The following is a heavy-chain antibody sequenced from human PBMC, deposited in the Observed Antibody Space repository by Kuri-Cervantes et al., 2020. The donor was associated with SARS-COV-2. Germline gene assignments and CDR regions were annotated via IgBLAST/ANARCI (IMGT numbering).Heavy chain of an antibody. J-gene: IGHJ6*03. D-gene: IGHD3-10*01. V-gene: IGHV3-11*04. CDR2: ISSSGSTI. CDR1: GFTFSDYY. Sequence: GESLKISCAASGFTFSDYYMSWIRQAPGKGLEWVPYISSSGSTIYYADSVKGRFTISRDNAKNSLYLQMNSLRAEDTAVYYCARVGVRRRGSGYYYYYYMDVWGKGTTVTVSS. CDR3: ARVGVRRRGSGYYYYYYMDV.